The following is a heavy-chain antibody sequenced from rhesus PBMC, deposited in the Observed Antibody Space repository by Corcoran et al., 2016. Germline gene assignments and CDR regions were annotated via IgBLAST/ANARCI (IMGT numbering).Heavy chain of an antibody. Sequence: QLQLQESGPGLVKPSETLSLTCVVSGGSISGYYWSWIRQPPGKGLGWIGNIDANIAGTNYNPSLKSRVTISKDTSKNQFSLKVRSMTAADTAVYYCARENSRYYYSLDSWGQGVVVTVSS. CDR2: IDANIAGT. CDR1: GGSISGYY. J-gene: IGHJ6*01. D-gene: IGHD1-1*01. V-gene: IGHV4-81*01. CDR3: ARENSRYYYSLDS.